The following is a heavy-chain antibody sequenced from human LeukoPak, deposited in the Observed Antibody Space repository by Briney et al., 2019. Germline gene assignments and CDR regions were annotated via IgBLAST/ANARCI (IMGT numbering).Heavy chain of an antibody. CDR2: IYYSGST. CDR3: ARWPYSGYDNGDAFDI. V-gene: IGHV4-39*07. CDR1: GGSISSSSYY. D-gene: IGHD5-12*01. J-gene: IGHJ3*02. Sequence: PSETLSLTCTVSGGSISSSSYYWGWIRQPPGKGLEWIGSIYYSGSTYYNPSLKSRVTISVDTSKNQFSLKLSSVTAADTAVYYCARWPYSGYDNGDAFDIWGQGTMVTVSS.